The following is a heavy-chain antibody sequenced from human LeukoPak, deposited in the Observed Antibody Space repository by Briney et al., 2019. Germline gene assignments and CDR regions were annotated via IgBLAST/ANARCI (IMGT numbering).Heavy chain of an antibody. D-gene: IGHD6-13*01. CDR1: GYTFTGYY. CDR3: ARDRIAAAGQLYNWFDP. J-gene: IGHJ5*02. Sequence: ASVKVSCKASGYTFTGYYMRWVRQAPGQGLEWMGRINPNSGGTNYAQKFQGRATMTRDTSISTAYMELSRLRSDDTAVYYCARDRIAAAGQLYNWFDPWGQGTLVTVS. V-gene: IGHV1-2*06. CDR2: INPNSGGT.